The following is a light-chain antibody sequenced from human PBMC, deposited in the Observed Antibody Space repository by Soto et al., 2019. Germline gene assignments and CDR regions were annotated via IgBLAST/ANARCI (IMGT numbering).Light chain of an antibody. CDR1: QSVRSNY. CDR3: QQYRDLPQT. V-gene: IGKV3-20*01. J-gene: IGKJ1*01. Sequence: EIVLTQSPGTLSLSPGERATLSCRASQSVRSNYLAWYQQKPGQAPRLLIDYSSTRATGIPDRFSGSGSGTDFTLTISELEALDVDHYYWQQYRDLPQTFGQGTQVEIK. CDR2: YSS.